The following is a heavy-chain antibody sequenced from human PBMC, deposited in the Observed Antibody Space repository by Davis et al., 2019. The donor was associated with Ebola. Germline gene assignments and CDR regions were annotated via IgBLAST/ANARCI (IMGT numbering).Heavy chain of an antibody. CDR2: MYSGGST. CDR3: ATITLNYEFSP. Sequence: GESLKISCTDSVIPLSSYAMSWVRQAPGKGLEWLSAMYSGGSTYDADSVKGRFTISRDNFKNTLYLQMNSLRAEDTAVYYCATITLNYEFSPWGQGTLVIVSS. V-gene: IGHV3-66*01. D-gene: IGHD3-3*01. CDR1: VIPLSSYA. J-gene: IGHJ5*02.